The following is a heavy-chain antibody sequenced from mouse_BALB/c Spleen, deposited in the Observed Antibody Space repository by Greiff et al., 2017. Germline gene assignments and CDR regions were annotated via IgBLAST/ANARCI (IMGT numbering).Heavy chain of an antibody. V-gene: IGHV5-6-5*01. J-gene: IGHJ3*01. CDR1: GFTFSSYA. CDR2: ISSGGST. CDR3: ARSYYGYLAY. Sequence: EVKLMESGGGLVKPGGSLKLSCAASGFTFSSYAMSWVRQTPEKRLEWVASISSGGSTYYPDSVKGRFTISRDNARNILYLQMSSLRSEDTAMYYCARSYYGYLAYWGQGTLVTVSA. D-gene: IGHD2-2*01.